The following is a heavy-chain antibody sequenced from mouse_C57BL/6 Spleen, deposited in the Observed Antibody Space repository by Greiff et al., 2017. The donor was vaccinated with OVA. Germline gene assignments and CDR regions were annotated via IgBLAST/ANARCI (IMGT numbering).Heavy chain of an antibody. CDR1: GFTFSSYT. V-gene: IGHV5-9*01. CDR3: ARDYGSSPCDY. D-gene: IGHD1-1*01. J-gene: IGHJ2*01. CDR2: ISGGGGNT. Sequence: EVQVVESGGGLVKPGGSLKLSCAASGFTFSSYTMSWVRQTPEKRLEWVATISGGGGNTYYPDSVKGRFTISRDNAKNTLYLQMSSLRSEDTAWYYCARDYGSSPCDYWGQGTTLTVSS.